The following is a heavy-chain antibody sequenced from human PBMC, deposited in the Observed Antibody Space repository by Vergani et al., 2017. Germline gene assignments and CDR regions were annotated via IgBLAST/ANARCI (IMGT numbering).Heavy chain of an antibody. CDR2: SKPNSGGT. CDR3: TRTRITMIVVVAHWDY. CDR1: GYTFTGYY. Sequence: QVQLVQSGAEVKKPGASVKVSCKASGYTFTGYYMHWVRQATGQGLEWMGWSKPNSGGTKDAQKFQGRVTMTRDTSISTAYMELSRLRSDDTAVYYCTRTRITMIVVVAHWDYWGQGTLVTVSS. D-gene: IGHD3-22*01. J-gene: IGHJ4*02. V-gene: IGHV1-2*02.